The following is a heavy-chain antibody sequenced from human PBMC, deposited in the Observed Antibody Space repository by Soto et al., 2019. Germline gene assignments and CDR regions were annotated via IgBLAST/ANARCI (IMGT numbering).Heavy chain of an antibody. Sequence: QVQLVQSGAEVKKPGSSVKVSCTASGGTFSSYAISWVRQAPGQGLEWMGGIITISGTANYAQKFQGRVTITADESTSTVYMGLSSLRSEDTAVYLWARSQGSSTSLEIYYYYYYGMDVWGQGTTVTVSS. V-gene: IGHV1-69*01. D-gene: IGHD2-2*01. CDR3: ARSQGSSTSLEIYYYYYYGMDV. J-gene: IGHJ6*02. CDR2: IITISGTA. CDR1: GGTFSSYA.